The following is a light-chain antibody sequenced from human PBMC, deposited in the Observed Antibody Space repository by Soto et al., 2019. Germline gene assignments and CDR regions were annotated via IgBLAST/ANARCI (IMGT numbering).Light chain of an antibody. J-gene: IGKJ1*01. V-gene: IGKV1-17*01. CDR1: QGIRND. Sequence: DIQMTQSPSSLSASVGDRVTITCRASQGIRNDLGWYQQKPGKAPKLLIYDVSSLESGVPSRFSGSGSGTEFTLAISSLQPDDFATYYGQQYNSYPWTFGQGTKVDIK. CDR3: QQYNSYPWT. CDR2: DVS.